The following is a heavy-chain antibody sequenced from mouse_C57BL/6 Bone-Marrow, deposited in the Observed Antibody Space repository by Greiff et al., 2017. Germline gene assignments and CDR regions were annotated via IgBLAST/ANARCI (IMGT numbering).Heavy chain of an antibody. CDR3: ARHEDYYGSSLTMDY. CDR2: ISNGGGST. V-gene: IGHV5-12*01. D-gene: IGHD1-1*01. Sequence: EVMLVESGGGLVQPGGSLKLSCAASGFTFSDYYMYWVRQTPEKRLEWVAYISNGGGSTYYPDTVKGRFTISRDNAKKTLYLQMSRLKSEDTAMYYCARHEDYYGSSLTMDYWGQGTSVTVSS. J-gene: IGHJ4*01. CDR1: GFTFSDYY.